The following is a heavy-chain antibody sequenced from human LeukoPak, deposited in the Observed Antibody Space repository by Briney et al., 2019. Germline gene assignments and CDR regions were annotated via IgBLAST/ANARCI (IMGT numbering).Heavy chain of an antibody. CDR2: INHSGST. D-gene: IGHD6-19*01. CDR3: ATRSSGWYYFDY. Sequence: SETLSLTCAVYGGSFSDYYWSWIRQPPGKGLEWIGEINHSGSTNYNPSLKSRVTISVDTSKNQFSLKLSSVTAADTAVYYCATRSSGWYYFDYWGQGTLVTVSS. V-gene: IGHV4-34*01. CDR1: GGSFSDYY. J-gene: IGHJ4*02.